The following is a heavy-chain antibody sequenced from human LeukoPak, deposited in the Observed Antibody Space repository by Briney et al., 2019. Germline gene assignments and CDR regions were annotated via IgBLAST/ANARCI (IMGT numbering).Heavy chain of an antibody. V-gene: IGHV3-23*01. CDR1: GFTFSSYT. CDR3: AIIRDGYNF. J-gene: IGHJ4*02. Sequence: PGGSLRLSCAASGFTFSSYTMSWVRQAPGKGLEWVSTITTSDGNTYYADSVKGRFTVSRDNSKNTLFLQMNSLRAEDTAVYYCAIIRDGYNFWGQGTLVTVSS. CDR2: ITTSDGNT. D-gene: IGHD5-24*01.